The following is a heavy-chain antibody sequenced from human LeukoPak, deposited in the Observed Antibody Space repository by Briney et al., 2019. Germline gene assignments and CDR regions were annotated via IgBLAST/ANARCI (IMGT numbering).Heavy chain of an antibody. D-gene: IGHD5-18*01. CDR2: ISSSSSYI. CDR3: ARADGYSYGYPDY. CDR1: GFTFSSYS. Sequence: GGSLRLSCAASGFTFSSYSMNWVRQAPGKGLEWVSSISSSSSYIYYADSVKGRFTISRDNAKNSLYLQMNSLRAEDTAVYYCARADGYSYGYPDYWGQGTLVTVSS. V-gene: IGHV3-21*01. J-gene: IGHJ4*02.